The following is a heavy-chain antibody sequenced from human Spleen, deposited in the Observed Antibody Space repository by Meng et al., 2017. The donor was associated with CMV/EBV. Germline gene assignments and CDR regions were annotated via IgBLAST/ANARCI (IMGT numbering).Heavy chain of an antibody. CDR3: ARLGMGIVGPFGHNDS. J-gene: IGHJ4*02. CDR1: GQTFSRFG. CDR2: INADNGKT. V-gene: IGHV1-18*01. D-gene: IGHD1-26*01. Sequence: ASVKVSCKTSGQTFSRFGVSWVRQAPGQGLEWMGWINADNGKTNYAQRFQGRITVTIDTSASRAYMELRNLRHDDTAVYYWARLGMGIVGPFGHNDSWGQGTLVTVSS.